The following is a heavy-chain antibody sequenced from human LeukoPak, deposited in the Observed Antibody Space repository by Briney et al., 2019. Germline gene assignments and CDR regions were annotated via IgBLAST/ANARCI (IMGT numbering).Heavy chain of an antibody. Sequence: SETLSLTCTVSGGSISSYSYYWGWIRQPPGKGLEWIGSIYYSGSTYYNPSLKSRVTISVDTSKNQFSLKLSSVTAADTAVYYCARLVPSRLGWFDPWGQGTLVTVSS. CDR2: IYYSGST. CDR1: GGSISSYSYY. CDR3: ARLVPSRLGWFDP. V-gene: IGHV4-39*01. D-gene: IGHD6-6*01. J-gene: IGHJ5*02.